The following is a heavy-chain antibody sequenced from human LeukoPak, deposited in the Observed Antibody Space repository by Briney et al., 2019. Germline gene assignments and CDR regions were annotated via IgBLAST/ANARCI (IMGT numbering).Heavy chain of an antibody. V-gene: IGHV4-30-2*01. Sequence: NPSQTLSLTCAVSGGSISSGGYSWGWIRQPPGKGLEWIGYIYHSGSTYYNPSLKSRVTISVDRSKNQFSLKLSSVTAADTAVYYCARGGYNRYCFDYWGQGTLVTVSS. J-gene: IGHJ4*02. CDR3: ARGGYNRYCFDY. CDR2: IYHSGST. CDR1: GGSISSGGYS. D-gene: IGHD5-24*01.